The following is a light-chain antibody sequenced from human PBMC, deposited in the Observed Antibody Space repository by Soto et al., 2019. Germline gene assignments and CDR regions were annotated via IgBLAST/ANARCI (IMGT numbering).Light chain of an antibody. Sequence: ILLTQSPSSLSASVGDRFTITFLASQGIDTSLAWYQQKPGKAPKLLIYAASNFQSGVPSRFSGSGSGTHFTLTISSLQPEDFATYYCQQLHGYPITFGQGTRLEIK. CDR2: AAS. CDR1: QGIDTS. V-gene: IGKV1-9*01. CDR3: QQLHGYPIT. J-gene: IGKJ5*01.